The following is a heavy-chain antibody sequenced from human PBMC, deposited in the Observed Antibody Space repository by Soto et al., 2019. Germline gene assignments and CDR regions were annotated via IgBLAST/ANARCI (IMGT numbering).Heavy chain of an antibody. CDR1: VFTFSSYC. CDR3: ARDKLGELIPDLWFDP. CDR2: SRRDGGSR. D-gene: IGHD3-10*01. J-gene: IGHJ5*02. V-gene: IGHV3-23*01. Sequence: PGGSLRLSCEASVFTFSSYCMTWVRQAPGKGLEWVAGSRRDGGSRYYADSAKGRFTISRDNSKNTLYLQMNSLRAEDTAVYYCARDKLGELIPDLWFDPWGQGTLVTVSS.